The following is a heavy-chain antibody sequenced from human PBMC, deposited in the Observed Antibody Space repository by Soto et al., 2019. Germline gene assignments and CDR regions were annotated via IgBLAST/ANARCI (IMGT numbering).Heavy chain of an antibody. CDR2: IYYSGST. J-gene: IGHJ6*03. Sequence: QVQLQESGPGLVKPSETLSLTCTVSGGSISSYYWSWIRQPPGKGLEWIGYIYYSGSTNYNPSLNSRVTMSVDTSKNQFSLKLSSVTAADTAVYYCARSYRRYCSGGSCSSYYYYYMDVWGKGTTVTVSS. D-gene: IGHD2-15*01. V-gene: IGHV4-59*01. CDR1: GGSISSYY. CDR3: ARSYRRYCSGGSCSSYYYYYMDV.